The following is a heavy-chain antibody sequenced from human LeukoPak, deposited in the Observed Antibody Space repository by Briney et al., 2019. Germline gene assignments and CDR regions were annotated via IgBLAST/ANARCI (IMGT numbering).Heavy chain of an antibody. D-gene: IGHD1-26*01. CDR3: ARGMIVGASNFDY. CDR1: GYTFTGYY. V-gene: IGHV1-2*02. CDR2: INPNSGGT. Sequence: ASVKVSCKASGYTFTGYYMHWVRQAPGQGLEWMGWINPNSGGTNYAQKFQGRVTMTRDTSISTAYMELSRLRSDDTAVYYCARGMIVGASNFDYWGQGTLVTVSS. J-gene: IGHJ4*02.